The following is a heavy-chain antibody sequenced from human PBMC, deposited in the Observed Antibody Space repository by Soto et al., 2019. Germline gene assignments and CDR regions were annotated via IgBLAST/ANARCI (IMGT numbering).Heavy chain of an antibody. J-gene: IGHJ5*02. CDR3: AREDSREDWFDP. V-gene: IGHV4-31*03. CDR1: GDSISRGAYY. Sequence: SETLSLTCTVSGDSISRGAYYWSWIRQHPGKGLEWIGYIHYSGSTYYNPSLKSRVSISVDASKNQFSLKLNSVTAADTAMYYCAREDSREDWFDPWGQGTLVTVSS. D-gene: IGHD1-26*01. CDR2: IHYSGST.